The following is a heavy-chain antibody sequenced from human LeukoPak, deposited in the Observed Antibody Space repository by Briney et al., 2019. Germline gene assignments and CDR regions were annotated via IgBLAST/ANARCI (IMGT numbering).Heavy chain of an antibody. Sequence: GGSLRLSCAPSRFTFITYTMHCVRQAPGKGLEWVSSISSSSSYIYYADSVKGRFTISRDNAENSLYLQMSSLRAEDTAVYYSVILITGTTSDYWGQGTLVTVSS. CDR3: VILITGTTSDY. D-gene: IGHD1-20*01. J-gene: IGHJ4*02. CDR1: RFTFITYT. V-gene: IGHV3-21*01. CDR2: ISSSSSYI.